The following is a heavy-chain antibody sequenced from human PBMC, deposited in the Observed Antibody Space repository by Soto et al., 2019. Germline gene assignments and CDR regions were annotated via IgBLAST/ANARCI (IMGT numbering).Heavy chain of an antibody. J-gene: IGHJ4*02. CDR1: GYSFITYE. CDR3: ARRKERSGPHYFDS. V-gene: IGHV1-8*01. CDR2: MNPYNGNA. D-gene: IGHD1-1*01. Sequence: QVQLVQSGAEVKKPGASVKVSCKASGYSFITYEINWVRQAPGHGLEWMGWMNPYNGNAGYAQKFQGRVTMTRNTSISTAYMELSSLRSNDTAVYFCARRKERSGPHYFDSWGQGTLVTVSS.